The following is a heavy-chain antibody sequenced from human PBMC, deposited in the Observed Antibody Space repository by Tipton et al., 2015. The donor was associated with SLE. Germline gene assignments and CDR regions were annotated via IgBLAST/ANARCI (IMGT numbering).Heavy chain of an antibody. CDR3: ARHIVVVPEAFDI. Sequence: TLSLTCTVSGGSISSGYYFWSWIRQPAGKGLEWIGRIYVSGVTNYNPSLKSRVSISIDTSKDQFSLKLSSVTAADTAVYYCARHIVVVPEAFDIWGQGTMVTVSS. J-gene: IGHJ3*02. CDR2: IYVSGVT. D-gene: IGHD2-21*01. CDR1: GGSISSGYYF. V-gene: IGHV4-61*02.